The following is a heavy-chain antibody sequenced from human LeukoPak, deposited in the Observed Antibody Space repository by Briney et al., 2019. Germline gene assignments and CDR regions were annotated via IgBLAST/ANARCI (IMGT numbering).Heavy chain of an antibody. CDR1: GFTFSSYS. Sequence: GGSLRLSCAASGFTFSSYSMNWVRQAPGKGLEWVSSISSSSSYIYYADSVKGRFTISRDNAKNSLYLQMNSLRAEDTAVYYCARDFSDDSSGYYGELDYWGQGTLVTVSS. D-gene: IGHD3-22*01. CDR3: ARDFSDDSSGYYGELDY. V-gene: IGHV3-21*01. CDR2: ISSSSSYI. J-gene: IGHJ4*02.